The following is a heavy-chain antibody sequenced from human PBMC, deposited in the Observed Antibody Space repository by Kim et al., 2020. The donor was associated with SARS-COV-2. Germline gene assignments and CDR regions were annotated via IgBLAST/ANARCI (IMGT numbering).Heavy chain of an antibody. D-gene: IGHD4-17*01. V-gene: IGHV4-59*01. J-gene: IGHJ3*02. Sequence: PSRRSRVTISVDTSKSQFSLKLSSVTAADTAVYYCARDRDYGDYRWAFDIWGQGTMVTVSS. CDR3: ARDRDYGDYRWAFDI.